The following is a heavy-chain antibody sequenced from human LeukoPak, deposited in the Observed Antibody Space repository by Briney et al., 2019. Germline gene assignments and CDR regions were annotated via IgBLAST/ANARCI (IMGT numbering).Heavy chain of an antibody. CDR3: VRGGRNFDI. CDR1: GGSISSYY. Sequence: SETLSLTCTVSGGSISSYYWSWIRQPPGKGLEWIGYVYFSGSTNYNPSLKSRVTISVDTSKNQFSLQLNSVTPEDTAVYYCVRGGRNFDIWGQGTMVTVSS. CDR2: VYFSGST. V-gene: IGHV4-59*12. D-gene: IGHD1-14*01. J-gene: IGHJ3*02.